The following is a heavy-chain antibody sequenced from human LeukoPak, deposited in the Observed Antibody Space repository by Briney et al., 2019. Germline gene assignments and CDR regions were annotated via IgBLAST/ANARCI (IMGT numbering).Heavy chain of an antibody. J-gene: IGHJ4*02. V-gene: IGHV4-30-2*01. D-gene: IGHD2-2*03. CDR3: ARVVGYCDGTTCLGLYFDY. CDR2: ISHSGST. CDR1: GDSISTGGSY. Sequence: SETLSLTCTVSGDSISTGGSYWSWIRQPPGKGLEWIAYISHSGSTTSNPSLKSRLTMSIDRSKNQFSLRLTSVTAADTAVYYCARVVGYCDGTTCLGLYFDYWGQGTLVPVSS.